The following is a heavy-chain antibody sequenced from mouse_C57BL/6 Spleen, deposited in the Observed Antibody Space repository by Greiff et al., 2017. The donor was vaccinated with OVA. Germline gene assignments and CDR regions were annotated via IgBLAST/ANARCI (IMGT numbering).Heavy chain of an antibody. Sequence: VQLQQSGAELVRPGASVKLSCKASGYTFTDYYINWVKQRPGQGLEWIARIYPGSGNTYYNEKFKGKATLTAEKSSSTAYMQLSSLTSEDSAVYFCARPYGSSYGWFAYWGQGTLVTVSA. J-gene: IGHJ3*01. CDR2: IYPGSGNT. CDR3: ARPYGSSYGWFAY. D-gene: IGHD1-1*01. CDR1: GYTFTDYY. V-gene: IGHV1-76*01.